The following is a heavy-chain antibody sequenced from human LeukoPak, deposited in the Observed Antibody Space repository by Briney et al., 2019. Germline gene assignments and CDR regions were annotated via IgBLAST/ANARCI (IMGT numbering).Heavy chain of an antibody. CDR1: GGTFSSYA. V-gene: IGHV1-69*05. J-gene: IGHJ4*02. CDR3: ARGRGQLSWDY. CDR2: IIPIFGTA. Sequence: GASVKASCKASGGTFSSYAISWVRQAPGQGLEWMGGIIPIFGTANYAQKFQGRVTITTDESTSTAYMELSSLRSEDTAVYYCARGRGQLSWDYWGQGTLVTVSS. D-gene: IGHD6-6*01.